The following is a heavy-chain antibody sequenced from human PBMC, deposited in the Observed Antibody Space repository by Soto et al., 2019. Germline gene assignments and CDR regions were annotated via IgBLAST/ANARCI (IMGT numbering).Heavy chain of an antibody. CDR1: GYSFTSQY. CDR3: ARERGLGPGGGGTEPLDI. J-gene: IGHJ3*02. V-gene: IGHV1-46*01. CDR2: INPNGGST. Sequence: QVQLVQSGAEVEKPGASVKISCKASGYSFTSQYVHWVRQTPGQGLEWMGIINPNGGSTTYAQKFQGRVARARDTAPSTVLMGRSSRTSGDTAVYYVARERGLGPGGGGTEPLDIWGQGTMVTVAS. D-gene: IGHD3-16*01.